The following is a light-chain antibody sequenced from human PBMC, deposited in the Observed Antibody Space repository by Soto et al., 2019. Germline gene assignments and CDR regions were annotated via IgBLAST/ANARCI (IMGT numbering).Light chain of an antibody. CDR3: SSYTSSSTLYV. V-gene: IGLV2-14*01. CDR2: DVS. J-gene: IGLJ1*01. Sequence: QSALTQPASVSGSPGQSITTSCTGTSSDVGGYNYVSWYQQHPGKAPKLMIYDVSNRPSGVSNRFSGSKPGNTASLTISGLQAEDEADYYCSSYTSSSTLYVFGTGTKVTVL. CDR1: SSDVGGYNY.